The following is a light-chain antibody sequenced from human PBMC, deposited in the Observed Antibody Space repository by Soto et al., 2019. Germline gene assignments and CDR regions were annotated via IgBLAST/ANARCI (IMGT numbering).Light chain of an antibody. J-gene: IGLJ1*01. V-gene: IGLV2-14*01. CDR1: SSDVGGYNY. CDR2: EVT. CDR3: SSYTSSVNYV. Sequence: QSVLTQPASVSGSPGQSITISCTGTSSDVGGYNYVSWYQQHPGKAPKLMIYEVTNRPSGVSNRFSGSKSGNTASLTISGLQAEDEADYYCSSYTSSVNYVFGTGTKLTVL.